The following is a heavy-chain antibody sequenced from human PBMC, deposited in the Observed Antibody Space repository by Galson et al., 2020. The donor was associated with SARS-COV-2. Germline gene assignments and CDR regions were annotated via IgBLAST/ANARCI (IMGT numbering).Heavy chain of an antibody. Sequence: PETLSPTCPLSAASTNSYYWTWNRQPAGKGLEWIGCIHNSWTTNYNPSLKRRVTMPEDVSKNHSSQKRSSVSAADTAVDYCARMTRGGYFHYRGQGTLVAVAS. CDR1: AASTNSYY. CDR3: ARMTRGGYFHY. V-gene: IGHV4-4*07. CDR2: IHNSWTT. J-gene: IGHJ4*02.